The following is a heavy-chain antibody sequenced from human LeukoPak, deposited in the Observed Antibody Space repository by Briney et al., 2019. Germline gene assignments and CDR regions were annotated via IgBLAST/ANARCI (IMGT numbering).Heavy chain of an antibody. CDR3: TEIVGATRDIDH. CDR1: GFTFINAW. V-gene: IGHV3-15*01. D-gene: IGHD1-26*01. Sequence: PGGSLRLSCAASGFTFINAWMPGVRQAPGKGLEWVGRIKSKTNGGTTDYAAPVKGRFTISRDDSKNTLYLQMNSLKTEDTAMYYCTEIVGATRDIDHWGQGTLVTVSS. J-gene: IGHJ4*02. CDR2: IKSKTNGGTT.